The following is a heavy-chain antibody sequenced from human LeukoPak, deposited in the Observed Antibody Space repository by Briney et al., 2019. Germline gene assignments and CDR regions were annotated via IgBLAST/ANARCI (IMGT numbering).Heavy chain of an antibody. CDR3: ARVGYCSGGSCPRRNYYYYMDV. J-gene: IGHJ6*03. CDR2: IIPIFGTA. V-gene: IGHV1-69*13. CDR1: GGTFSSYA. Sequence: SVKVSCKASGGTFSSYAISWVRQAPEQGLEWMGGIIPIFGTANYAQKFQGRVTITADESTSTAYMELSSLRSEDTAVYYCARVGYCSGGSCPRRNYYYYMDVWGKGTTVTISS. D-gene: IGHD2-15*01.